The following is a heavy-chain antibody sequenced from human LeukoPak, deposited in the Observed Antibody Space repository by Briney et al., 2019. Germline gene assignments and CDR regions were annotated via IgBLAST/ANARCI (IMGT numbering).Heavy chain of an antibody. Sequence: SETLSLTCTVSNGSMTSDSYYWAWVRQPPGKGLEWIGTIFYSGKTYYSASLKSRVTVSLDTSKKNFSLRLSSVTAADTAVYYCARLWIVATWFDAWGQGALAIVSS. CDR1: NGSMTSDSYY. CDR3: ARLWIVATWFDA. CDR2: IFYSGKT. J-gene: IGHJ5*02. V-gene: IGHV4-39*02. D-gene: IGHD2-2*03.